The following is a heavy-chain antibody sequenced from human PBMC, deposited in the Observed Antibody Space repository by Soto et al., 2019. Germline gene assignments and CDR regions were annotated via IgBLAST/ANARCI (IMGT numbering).Heavy chain of an antibody. Sequence: GASVKVSCKDSGYSITNYPMHWGRQSPGQNLEWVGWITSGNGDTKYSQRFQGRVSITRDTSASTTYMELSSLTSEDTAVYYCAKRYGDHRDLLSFPTRRSFDL. V-gene: IGHV1-3*01. CDR2: ITSGNGDT. J-gene: IGHJ2*01. D-gene: IGHD4-17*01. CDR1: GYSITNYP. CDR3: AKRYGDHRDLLSFPTRRSFDL.